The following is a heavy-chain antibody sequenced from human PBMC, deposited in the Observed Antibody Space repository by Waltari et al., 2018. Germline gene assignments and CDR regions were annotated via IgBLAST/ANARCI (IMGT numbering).Heavy chain of an antibody. CDR2: ISSSSSTI. J-gene: IGHJ4*02. Sequence: EVQLVESGGGLVQPGGSLRLSCAASGFTFSSYSMNWVRKAPGKGLEWVSYISSSSSTIYYADSVKGRFTISRDNAKNSLYLQMNSLRAEDTAVYYCARVSGITGTVTSDYWGQGTLVTVSS. CDR1: GFTFSSYS. D-gene: IGHD1-20*01. CDR3: ARVSGITGTVTSDY. V-gene: IGHV3-48*01.